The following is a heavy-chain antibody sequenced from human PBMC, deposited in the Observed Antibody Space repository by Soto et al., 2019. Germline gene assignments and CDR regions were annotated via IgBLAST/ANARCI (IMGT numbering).Heavy chain of an antibody. J-gene: IGHJ6*02. Sequence: QVQLVQSGAEVKKPGSSVKVSCKASGGPFSSYAISWVRQAPGQGLEWMGGIIPIFGTPNYAQKFQGRVTITADESTSTAYMELSSLRSEDTAVYYCARGIVATMAYYYGMDVWGQGTTVTVSS. D-gene: IGHD5-12*01. CDR1: GGPFSSYA. CDR3: ARGIVATMAYYYGMDV. V-gene: IGHV1-69*01. CDR2: IIPIFGTP.